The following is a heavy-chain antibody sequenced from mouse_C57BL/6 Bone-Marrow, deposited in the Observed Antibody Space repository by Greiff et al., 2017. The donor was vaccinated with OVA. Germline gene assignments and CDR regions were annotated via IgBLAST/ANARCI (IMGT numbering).Heavy chain of an antibody. J-gene: IGHJ1*03. V-gene: IGHV1-55*01. CDR1: GYTFTSYW. CDR2: IDPGSGST. D-gene: IGHD1-1*01. CDR3: ARRYYGSRYGYFDV. Sequence: VQLQQSGAELLKPGASVKLSCKASGYTFTSYWITWVKQRPGQGLEWIGEIDPGSGSTNYNEKFKSKATLTVDTSSSTAYMQLSSLTSEDSAVSYGARRYYGSRYGYFDVWGTGTTVTVSS.